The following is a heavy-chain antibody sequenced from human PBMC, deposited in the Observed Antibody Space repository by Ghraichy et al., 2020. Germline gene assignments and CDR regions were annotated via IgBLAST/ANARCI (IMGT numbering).Heavy chain of an antibody. CDR2: IYYNGNT. D-gene: IGHD4-11*01. J-gene: IGHJ4*02. V-gene: IGHV4-31*03. CDR1: DASVSSGDHY. CDR3: TRGVDYSKLGY. Sequence: SETLSLTCTVSDASVSSGDHYWSWIRHHPAKGLEWLGSIYYNGNTYDNPSFKSRVTISMDTSKNQFSLQLNSVTAADTALYHCTRGVDYSKLGYWGQGTLVTVSS.